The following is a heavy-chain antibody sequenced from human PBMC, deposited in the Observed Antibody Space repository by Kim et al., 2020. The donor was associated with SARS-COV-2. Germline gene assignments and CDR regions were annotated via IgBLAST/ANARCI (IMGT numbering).Heavy chain of an antibody. D-gene: IGHD3-10*01. V-gene: IGHV3-15*01. CDR2: IKSKTDGGTS. CDR3: TTASMV. CDR1: GIPFSNAW. Sequence: GGSLRLSCAVSGIPFSNAWLNWVRQSPGKGLEWVGRIKSKTDGGTSDLAAPVKGRFAIPRADSEHTLQLLMNNVKTDDSAVYYCTTASMVWGHWTLGTVS. J-gene: IGHJ4*03.